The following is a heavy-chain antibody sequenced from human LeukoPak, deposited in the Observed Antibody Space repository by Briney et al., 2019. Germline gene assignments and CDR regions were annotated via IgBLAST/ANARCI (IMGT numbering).Heavy chain of an antibody. J-gene: IGHJ4*02. CDR3: ARDRDPNTIFGVVITNFDY. D-gene: IGHD3-3*01. V-gene: IGHV1-69*13. Sequence: GASVKVSCKASGGTFISYAISWVRQAPGQGLEWMGGIIPIFGTANYAQKFQGRVTITADESTSTAYMELSSLRSEDTAVYYCARDRDPNTIFGVVITNFDYWGQGTLVTVSS. CDR2: IIPIFGTA. CDR1: GGTFISYA.